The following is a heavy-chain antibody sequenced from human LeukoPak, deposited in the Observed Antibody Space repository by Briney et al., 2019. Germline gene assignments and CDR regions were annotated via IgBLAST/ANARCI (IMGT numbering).Heavy chain of an antibody. CDR1: GYSFTSYW. J-gene: IGHJ3*02. Sequence: GESLKISCKGSGYSFTSYWIGWVRQMPGKGLEWMGVIYPGDSNTRYSPSFQGQVTISADKSINTAYLQWSGLKASDTAMYYCVRDVGSYTFDIWGQGTMVTVSS. CDR2: IYPGDSNT. D-gene: IGHD3-10*01. V-gene: IGHV5-51*01. CDR3: VRDVGSYTFDI.